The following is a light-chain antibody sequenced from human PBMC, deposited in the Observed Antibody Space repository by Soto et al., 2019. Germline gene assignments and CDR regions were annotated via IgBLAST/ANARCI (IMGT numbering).Light chain of an antibody. V-gene: IGLV1-51*02. J-gene: IGLJ3*02. CDR3: GTWDSSLSAWV. Sequence: QSVLTQPPSVSAAPGQKVTLSCSGSSSNIGNNYVSWYQQFPGTAPELLIYENNKRPSGITDRFSGSKSGTSATLGITGLQTGDEADYYCGTWDSSLSAWVFGGGTQLTVL. CDR2: ENN. CDR1: SSNIGNNY.